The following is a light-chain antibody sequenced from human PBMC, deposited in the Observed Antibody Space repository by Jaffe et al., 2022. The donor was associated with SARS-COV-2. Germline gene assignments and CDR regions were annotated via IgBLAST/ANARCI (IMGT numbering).Light chain of an antibody. Sequence: EIVLTQSPGSLSLSPGERATLSCRASQSVSSTYLAWYQQRPGQAPRLLIYGASNRAAGIPGRFSGGGSGTDFTLTISRLEPEDCAVYYCQSYDSSLWTFGQGTKVEI. CDR2: GAS. J-gene: IGKJ1*01. CDR1: QSVSSTY. CDR3: QSYDSSLWT. V-gene: IGKV3-20*01.